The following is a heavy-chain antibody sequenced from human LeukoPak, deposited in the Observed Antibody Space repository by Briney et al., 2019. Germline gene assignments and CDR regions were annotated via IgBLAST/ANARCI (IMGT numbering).Heavy chain of an antibody. V-gene: IGHV1-69*01. D-gene: IGHD2/OR15-2a*01. CDR1: GGTFSSYA. Sequence: SVKVSCKASGGTFSSYAISWVRQAPGQGPEWMGGIIPIFGTANYAQKFQGRVTITADESTSTAYMELSSLRSEDTAVYYCAREIDYYYYGMDVWGQGTTVTVSS. CDR2: IIPIFGTA. J-gene: IGHJ6*02. CDR3: AREIDYYYYGMDV.